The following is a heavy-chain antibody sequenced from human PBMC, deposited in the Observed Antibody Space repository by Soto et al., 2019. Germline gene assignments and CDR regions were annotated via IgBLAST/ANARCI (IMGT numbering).Heavy chain of an antibody. Sequence: EVQLVESGGGLVQPGGSLRLSCAASGFTVSGNYMSWVRQAPGQGLEWVSVIYAAGSTYYIDSVNGRFTISRDNSKNTLYLQMNSLRAEDTAVYYCASDIFKTGATGGFDIWGQGTRVTVSS. J-gene: IGHJ3*02. V-gene: IGHV3-66*01. CDR3: ASDIFKTGATGGFDI. CDR2: IYAAGST. D-gene: IGHD1-1*01. CDR1: GFTVSGNY.